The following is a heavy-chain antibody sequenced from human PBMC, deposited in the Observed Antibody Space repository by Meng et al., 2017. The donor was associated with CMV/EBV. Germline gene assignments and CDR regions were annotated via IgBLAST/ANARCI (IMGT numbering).Heavy chain of an antibody. J-gene: IGHJ5*02. CDR2: IYGSGNT. D-gene: IGHD2-21*01. CDR1: GFSVSSNY. V-gene: IGHV3-66*01. Sequence: QLVEFGGGLVQPGGSLRLSCTAAGFSVSSNYMSWVRQAPGKGLEWISIIYGSGNTYYGDSVKGRFTISRDNFRNTLYLQMNSLRAEDTAVYYCAREIPQAWASWGQGTLVTVSS. CDR3: AREIPQAWAS.